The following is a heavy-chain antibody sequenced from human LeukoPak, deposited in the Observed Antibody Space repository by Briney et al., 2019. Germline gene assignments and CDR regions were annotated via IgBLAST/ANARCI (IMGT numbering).Heavy chain of an antibody. J-gene: IGHJ6*03. CDR2: ISYDGNNK. CDR3: ARGGIPTGPYYYFYYMDV. D-gene: IGHD3-10*01. Sequence: GGSLRLSCAASGFTFSRNVMHWVRQAPGKGPEWVALISYDGNNKFYADSVKGRFTISRDNSRNTLYLQMSSLRGEDAAVYSCARGGIPTGPYYYFYYMDVWGKGTAVTVSS. CDR1: GFTFSRNV. V-gene: IGHV3-30*04.